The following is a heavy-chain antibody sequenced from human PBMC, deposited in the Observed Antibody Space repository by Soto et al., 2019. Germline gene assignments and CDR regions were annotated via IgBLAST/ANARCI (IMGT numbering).Heavy chain of an antibody. V-gene: IGHV1-3*01. D-gene: IGHD2-21*02. CDR3: ASDKLAYCGGDCYSVIGWFDP. CDR2: INAGNGNT. Sequence: QVQLVQSGAEVKKPGSSVKVSCKASGGTFTSYAMHWVRQAPGQRLEWMGWINAGNGNTKYSQKFQGRVTITRDTSASTAYMELSSLRSEDTAVYYCASDKLAYCGGDCYSVIGWFDPWGQGTLVTVSS. J-gene: IGHJ5*02. CDR1: GGTFTSYA.